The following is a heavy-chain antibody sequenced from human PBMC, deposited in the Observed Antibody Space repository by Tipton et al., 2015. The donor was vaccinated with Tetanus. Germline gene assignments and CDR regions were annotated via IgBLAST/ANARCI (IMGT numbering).Heavy chain of an antibody. Sequence: QSGAEVKKPGASVKVSCRASGYTFTSYGITWVRQAPGQGLEWMGWISAYNGDANYAQQLQGRVTMTTDKSTSTTYMELRSLRSDDTAMYYCVARGDLGFDYWGQGTQVTVSS. CDR3: VARGDLGFDY. J-gene: IGHJ4*02. CDR2: ISAYNGDA. CDR1: GYTFTSYG. D-gene: IGHD3-16*01. V-gene: IGHV1-18*01.